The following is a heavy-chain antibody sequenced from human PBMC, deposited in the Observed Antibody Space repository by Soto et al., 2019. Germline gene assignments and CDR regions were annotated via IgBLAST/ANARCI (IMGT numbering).Heavy chain of an antibody. CDR3: AREPAGAQYYFDY. Sequence: QVQLVQSGAEVKKPGASVKVSCQASGYTSTSYDINWVRQAAGQGLEWMGWMNPNSGNTGYAQKFQGRVTMTRDTSKTTAYMELSSLRSEDTAVYYCAREPAGAQYYFDYWGQGTLVTVSS. J-gene: IGHJ4*02. CDR1: GYTSTSYD. V-gene: IGHV1-8*01. D-gene: IGHD7-27*01. CDR2: MNPNSGNT.